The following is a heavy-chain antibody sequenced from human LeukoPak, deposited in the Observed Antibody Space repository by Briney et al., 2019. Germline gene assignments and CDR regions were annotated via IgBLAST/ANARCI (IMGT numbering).Heavy chain of an antibody. CDR1: GGSFSGYF. CDR2: IHHQKNRRGSP. D-gene: IGHD2-15*01. J-gene: IGHJ4*02. CDR3: ARHAIDIIVRVDY. Sequence: SETLSLTCAVYGGSFSGYFWTWIRQPPGKGLEWIGEIHHQKNRRGSPEYNPSLKSRVSISVDTSKNQFSLKVSSVTAADTAVYYCARHAIDIIVRVDYWGQGTLVTVSS. V-gene: IGHV4-34*01.